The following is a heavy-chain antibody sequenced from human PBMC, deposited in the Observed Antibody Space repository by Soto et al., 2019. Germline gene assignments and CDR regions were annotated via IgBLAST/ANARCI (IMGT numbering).Heavy chain of an antibody. Sequence: QVTLKESGPVLVKPTETLTLTCTVSGFSLSNAGMGVSWIRQPPGKALEWLAHIFSNDEKRFSTSLKNRLTISKDTSNSQVVLIMTNMDPVDTATYYCAQTEDGGRSRTPAGWCDAWGQGTLVTVSS. D-gene: IGHD2-15*01. CDR1: GFSLSNAGMG. J-gene: IGHJ5*02. V-gene: IGHV2-26*01. CDR3: AQTEDGGRSRTPAGWCDA. CDR2: IFSNDEK.